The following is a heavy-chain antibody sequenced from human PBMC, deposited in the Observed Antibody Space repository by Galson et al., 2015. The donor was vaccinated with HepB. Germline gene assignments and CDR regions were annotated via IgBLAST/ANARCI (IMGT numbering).Heavy chain of an antibody. D-gene: IGHD2-15*01. CDR1: GFTFSSYA. CDR2: ISYDGGNR. Sequence: SLRLSCAASGFTFSSYAIHWVRQAPGKGLEWVAIISYDGGNRYYADSVKGRFTISRDNSKKTVYLQMNSLRAEDTAVYYCARNSERIYYCGMDVWGQGTTVTVSS. J-gene: IGHJ6*02. CDR3: ARNSERIYYCGMDV. V-gene: IGHV3-30*04.